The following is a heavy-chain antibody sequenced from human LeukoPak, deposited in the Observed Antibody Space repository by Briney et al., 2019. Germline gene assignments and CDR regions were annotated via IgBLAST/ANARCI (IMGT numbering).Heavy chain of an antibody. CDR2: IFYSGNT. Sequence: SEPLSLTCTVSGGSISSSSYFWRWIRQPPGKGLEWIGTIFYSGNTYYTPSLQSRVTMSLDTSKSQFSLTLTSVTAADTAVYYSARQIAVVEPTDPNWFDSWGQGTLVTVSS. D-gene: IGHD2-21*01. V-gene: IGHV4-39*07. J-gene: IGHJ5*01. CDR3: ARQIAVVEPTDPNWFDS. CDR1: GGSISSSSYF.